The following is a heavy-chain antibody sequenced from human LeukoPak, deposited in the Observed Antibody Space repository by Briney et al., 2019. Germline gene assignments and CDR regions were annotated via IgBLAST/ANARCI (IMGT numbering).Heavy chain of an antibody. Sequence: PGGSLRLSCAASGFTLSSYAMHWVRQAPGEGLEWVSSISSSSSYMYYADSVKGRFTISRDNAKDSLFLQMNSLRAEDTAVYYCARDLGTVVTNLHGYWGQGTLVTVSS. CDR1: GFTLSSYA. CDR2: ISSSSSYM. J-gene: IGHJ4*02. CDR3: ARDLGTVVTNLHGY. D-gene: IGHD4-23*01. V-gene: IGHV3-21*01.